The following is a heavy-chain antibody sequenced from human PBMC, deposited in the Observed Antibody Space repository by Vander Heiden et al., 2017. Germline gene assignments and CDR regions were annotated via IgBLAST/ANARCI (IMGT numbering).Heavy chain of an antibody. CDR1: GFSLSNARMG. J-gene: IGHJ5*02. Sequence: QVTLKESGPVLVKPTETLTLTCTVSGFSLSNARMGVSWIRQPPGKALEWLAHIFSNDEKSYSTFLKSRLPSSKDTSKSQVVLTRTNMDPVEPATYYCARIGVYSSLLGVTQGTWFDPCAQVTLFPVS. CDR2: IFSNDEK. CDR3: ARIGVYSSLLGVTQGTWFDP. V-gene: IGHV2-26*01. D-gene: IGHD6-6*01.